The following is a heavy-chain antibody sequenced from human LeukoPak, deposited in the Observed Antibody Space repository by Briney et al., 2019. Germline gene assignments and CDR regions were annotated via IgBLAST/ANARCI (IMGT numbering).Heavy chain of an antibody. CDR2: ISYDGSNK. V-gene: IGHV3-30-3*01. Sequence: GGSLRLSCAASGFTFSSYAMHWVRQAPGKGREGVAVISYDGSNKYYADSVKGRFTISRDNSKNTLYLQMNSLRAEDTAVYYCARDGRYCSSTSCFLDYWGQGTLVTVSS. CDR1: GFTFSSYA. CDR3: ARDGRYCSSTSCFLDY. D-gene: IGHD2-2*01. J-gene: IGHJ4*02.